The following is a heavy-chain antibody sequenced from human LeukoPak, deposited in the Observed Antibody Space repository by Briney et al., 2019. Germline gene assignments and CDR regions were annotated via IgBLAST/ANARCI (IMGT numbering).Heavy chain of an antibody. CDR1: GLTFSSYP. J-gene: IGHJ5*02. CDR3: AKTPYYYDSSGQTNWFDP. D-gene: IGHD3-22*01. V-gene: IGHV3-23*01. Sequence: GVSLRLSCAASGLTFSSYPMSWVRQAPGKGLECVSAISGRGDNTDYEDPVKGRFTNSRDNSKNTQYLQMNSLRAEDTAVYYCAKTPYYYDSSGQTNWFDPWGQGTLVTVSS. CDR2: ISGRGDNT.